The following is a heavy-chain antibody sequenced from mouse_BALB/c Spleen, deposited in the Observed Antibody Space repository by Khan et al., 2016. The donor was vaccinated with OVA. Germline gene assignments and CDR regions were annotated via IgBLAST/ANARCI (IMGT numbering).Heavy chain of an antibody. D-gene: IGHD2-12*01. Sequence: EVQLQQSGPELVKPGASVKMSCKAAGYTFTSYVMHWVKQKPGLGLEWIGYIYPFNDDTKYNEKFIGKATLTSDKSSSTAYMELSSLTSEDSAVYCCAPVGTYDVSFAYGGQGTLVTVSA. CDR3: APVGTYDVSFAY. J-gene: IGHJ3*01. V-gene: IGHV1S136*01. CDR1: GYTFTSYV. CDR2: IYPFNDDT.